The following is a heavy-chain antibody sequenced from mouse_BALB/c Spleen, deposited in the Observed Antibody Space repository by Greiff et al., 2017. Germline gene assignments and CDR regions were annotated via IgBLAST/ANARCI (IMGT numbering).Heavy chain of an antibody. Sequence: QVQLKESGAELVKPGASVKLSCKASGYTFTSYYMYWVKQRPGQGLEWIGEINPSNGGTNFNEKFKSKATLTVDKSSSTAYMQLSSLTSEDSAVYYCTRDDYAWFAYWGQGTLVTVSA. D-gene: IGHD2-4*01. CDR3: TRDDYAWFAY. CDR1: GYTFTSYY. J-gene: IGHJ3*01. V-gene: IGHV1S81*02. CDR2: INPSNGGT.